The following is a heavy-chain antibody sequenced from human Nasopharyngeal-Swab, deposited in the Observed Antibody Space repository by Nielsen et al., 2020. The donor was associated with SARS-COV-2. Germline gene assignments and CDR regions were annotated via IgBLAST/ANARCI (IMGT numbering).Heavy chain of an antibody. CDR3: ARDFDKTGD. V-gene: IGHV3-74*01. J-gene: IGHJ4*02. D-gene: IGHD7-27*01. Sequence: GGSLRLSCAVSGLTFSNYWIHWVRQAPGKGLVWVSRINSDGSRTGYADSVKGRSTISRDNAKNTVYLQMNSLRAEDTAVYYCARDFDKTGDWGQGTLVTVSS. CDR1: GLTFSNYW. CDR2: INSDGSRT.